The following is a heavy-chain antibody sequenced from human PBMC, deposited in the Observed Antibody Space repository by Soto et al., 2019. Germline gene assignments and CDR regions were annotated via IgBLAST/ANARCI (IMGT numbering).Heavy chain of an antibody. Sequence: GASVKVSCKASGYTFTSYGISWVRQAPGQGLEWMGWISAYNGNTNYAQKLQGRVTMTTDTSTSTAYMELRSLRSDDTAVYYCAGRYCTNGICYTNSYYYMDVWGKGTTVTVSS. D-gene: IGHD2-8*01. J-gene: IGHJ6*03. V-gene: IGHV1-18*01. CDR3: AGRYCTNGICYTNSYYYMDV. CDR2: ISAYNGNT. CDR1: GYTFTSYG.